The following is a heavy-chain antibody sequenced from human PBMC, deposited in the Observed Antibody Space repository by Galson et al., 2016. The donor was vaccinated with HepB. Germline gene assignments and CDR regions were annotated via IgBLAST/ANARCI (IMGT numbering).Heavy chain of an antibody. CDR2: FYYSGSA. J-gene: IGHJ4*02. V-gene: IGHV4-59*12. D-gene: IGHD6-19*01. CDR3: ATSSTAVAARGLDY. Sequence: SETLSLTCSVSGGSITNFYWSWIRQSPGEGLEWIGDFYYSGSANYNPSLKSRTSISLTTSNSQFHLKLSSVTTADPAIYYFATSSTAVAARGLDYWGQGTLVIVSS. CDR1: GGSITNFY.